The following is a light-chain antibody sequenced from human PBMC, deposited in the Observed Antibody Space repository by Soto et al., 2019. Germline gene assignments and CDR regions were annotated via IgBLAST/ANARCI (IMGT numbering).Light chain of an antibody. Sequence: EIVLTQSPDTLSLSPGERATLSCRASQSVSSNLAWYQQKSGQAPRLLIHGASNRATGIPARFSGSGSGTDFSLTISSLDPEDFAVYYCQQRSNWPLTFGGGTKVDIK. J-gene: IGKJ4*01. CDR2: GAS. CDR1: QSVSSN. V-gene: IGKV3-11*01. CDR3: QQRSNWPLT.